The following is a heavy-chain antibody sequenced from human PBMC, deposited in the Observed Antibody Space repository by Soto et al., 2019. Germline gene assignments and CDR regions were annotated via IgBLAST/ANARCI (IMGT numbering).Heavy chain of an antibody. CDR2: AHYSGNT. V-gene: IGHV4-61*08. D-gene: IGHD6-6*01. J-gene: IGHJ4*02. CDR3: ARMFRSSSGTFFDY. Sequence: SETLSLTCTVSGDSFTGAGYYWSWIRQPPGKGLELIGYAHYSGNTNYNPPLESRVTISVDTSKNQFSLALSSVTAADTAVYYCARMFRSSSGTFFDYWGQGNLVTVSS. CDR1: GDSFTGAGYY.